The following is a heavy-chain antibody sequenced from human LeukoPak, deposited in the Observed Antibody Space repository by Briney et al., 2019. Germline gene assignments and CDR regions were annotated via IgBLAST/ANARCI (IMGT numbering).Heavy chain of an antibody. CDR2: IYYTGST. J-gene: IGHJ2*01. Sequence: SETLSLTCSVSGGSISSYFWSWIRQPPGKGLEWIGYIYYTGSTNYNPSLKSRVTISVDTSKNQFSLKLSSVTAADTAVYYCAVRGNYPGWYFDLWGRGTLVTVSS. D-gene: IGHD1-26*01. CDR3: AVRGNYPGWYFDL. V-gene: IGHV4-59*08. CDR1: GGSISSYF.